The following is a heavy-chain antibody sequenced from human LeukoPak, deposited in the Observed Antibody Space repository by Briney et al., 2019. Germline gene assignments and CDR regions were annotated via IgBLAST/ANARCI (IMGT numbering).Heavy chain of an antibody. CDR2: IWYDGSNK. Sequence: GGSLRLSCAASGFTFSSTGMHWVRQAPGKGLEWVAVIWYDGSNKYYADSVKGRFTISRDNSKNTLYLQMNSLRAEDTAVYYCATEGGSLEKINYWGQGTLVTVSS. CDR3: ATEGGSLEKINY. J-gene: IGHJ4*02. D-gene: IGHD5-24*01. V-gene: IGHV3-33*01. CDR1: GFTFSSTG.